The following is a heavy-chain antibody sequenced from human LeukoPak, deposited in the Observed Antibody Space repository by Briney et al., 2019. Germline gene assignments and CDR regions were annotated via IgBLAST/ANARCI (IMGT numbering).Heavy chain of an antibody. V-gene: IGHV3-53*01. J-gene: IGHJ5*02. CDR3: AGDTHSSSWYDH. Sequence: PGGSLRLSCAASGFTVSSHYMSWVRQAPGKGLEWVSFIYSDGNTYYADSVKGRFTLSRDSSRNTLYLQMNCLRVDDTAVYYCAGDTHSSSWYDHWGQGTLVTVSS. CDR1: GFTVSSHY. D-gene: IGHD6-19*01. CDR2: IYSDGNT.